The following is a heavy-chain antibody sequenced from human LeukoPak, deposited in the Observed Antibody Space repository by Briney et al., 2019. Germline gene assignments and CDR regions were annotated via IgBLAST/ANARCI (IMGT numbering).Heavy chain of an antibody. CDR2: ISSSSSYI. V-gene: IGHV3-21*01. J-gene: IGHJ4*02. CDR3: ATGAYSSGQGGY. Sequence: GGSLRLSCAASGFTFSSYSMNWVRQAPGKGLEWVSSISSSSSYIYYADSVKGRFTISRDNAKNSLYLQMNSLRAEDTAVYYCATGAYSSGQGGYWGQGTLVTVSS. CDR1: GFTFSSYS. D-gene: IGHD6-19*01.